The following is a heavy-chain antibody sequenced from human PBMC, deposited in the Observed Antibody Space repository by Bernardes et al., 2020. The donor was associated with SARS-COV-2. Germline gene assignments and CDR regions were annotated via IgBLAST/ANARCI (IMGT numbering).Heavy chain of an antibody. CDR2: ISQSSTYI. D-gene: IGHD1-26*01. Sequence: GGSLRLSCVASGFAFNDYTMNWVRQAPGKGLEWVSSISQSSTYIHYADSVKGRFTISRDNAKNSLYLQMNSLRGEDTAVYYCASSAEYWGQGTLVTVSS. CDR3: ASSAEY. V-gene: IGHV3-21*06. J-gene: IGHJ4*02. CDR1: GFAFNDYT.